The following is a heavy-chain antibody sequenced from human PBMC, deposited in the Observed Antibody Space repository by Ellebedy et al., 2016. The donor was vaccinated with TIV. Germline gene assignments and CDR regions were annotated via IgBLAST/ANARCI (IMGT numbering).Heavy chain of an antibody. CDR2: IIPILDIA. CDR3: ARDVGLAASGNSRFGAFDI. Sequence: AASVKVSCKASGGTFSSYAISWVRQAPGQGLEWMGRIIPILDIANYAQKFQGRVTITAAKSTSTAYMELSSLRSEDTAVYYCARDVGLAASGNSRFGAFDIWGQGTMVTVSS. D-gene: IGHD6-13*01. CDR1: GGTFSSYA. J-gene: IGHJ3*02. V-gene: IGHV1-69*04.